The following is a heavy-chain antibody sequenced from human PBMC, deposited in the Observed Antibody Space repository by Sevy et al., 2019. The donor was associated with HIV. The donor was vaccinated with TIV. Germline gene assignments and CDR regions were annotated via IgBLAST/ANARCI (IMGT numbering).Heavy chain of an antibody. V-gene: IGHV1-18*01. Sequence: ASVNVSCKASGYTFTSYGISWVRQAPGQGLEWMGWISAYNGNTNYAQKLQGRVTMTTDTSTSTAYMELRSLGSDDTAVYYCARDTPLNLYSSSWYSGGDFDYWGQGTLVTVSS. CDR2: ISAYNGNT. CDR1: GYTFTSYG. D-gene: IGHD6-13*01. J-gene: IGHJ4*02. CDR3: ARDTPLNLYSSSWYSGGDFDY.